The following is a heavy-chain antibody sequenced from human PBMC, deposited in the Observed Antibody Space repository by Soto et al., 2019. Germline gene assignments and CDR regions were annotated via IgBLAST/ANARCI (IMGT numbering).Heavy chain of an antibody. V-gene: IGHV3-33*01. CDR2: IWYDGSNK. CDR1: GFTFSSYG. J-gene: IGHJ6*02. D-gene: IGHD6-6*01. CDR3: ARGLRIAARPRLVGMDV. Sequence: QVQLVESGGGVVQPGRSLRLSCAASGFTFSSYGMHWVRQAPGKGLEWVAVIWYDGSNKYYADSVKGRFTISRDNSKNTLYLQMNSLRDEDTAVYYCARGLRIAARPRLVGMDVWGQGTTDTVSS.